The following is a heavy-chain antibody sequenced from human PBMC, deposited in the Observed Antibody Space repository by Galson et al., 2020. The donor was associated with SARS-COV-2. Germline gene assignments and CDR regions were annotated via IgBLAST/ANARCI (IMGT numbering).Heavy chain of an antibody. V-gene: IGHV3-13*01. CDR2: IGTAGDT. J-gene: IGHJ2*01. CDR1: GFTFSSYD. CDR3: ARAEFSSGYEYWYFDL. D-gene: IGHD3-22*01. Sequence: GESLKISCAASGFTFSSYDMHWVRQATGKGLEWVSAIGTAGDTYYPGSVKGRFTISRENAKNSLYLQMNSLRAGDTAVYYCARAEFSSGYEYWYFDLWGRGTLVTVSS.